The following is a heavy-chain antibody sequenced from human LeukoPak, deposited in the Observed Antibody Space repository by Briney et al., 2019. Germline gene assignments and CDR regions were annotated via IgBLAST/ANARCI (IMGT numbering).Heavy chain of an antibody. CDR2: MNPNSGNT. J-gene: IGHJ6*03. D-gene: IGHD6-13*01. V-gene: IGHV1-8*03. CDR3: ARVNEVPYSSSWYFYYYYYYMDV. Sequence: ASVKVSCKASGYTFTSYDINWVRQATGQGLEWMGWMNPNSGNTGYAQKFQGRVTITRNTSISTAYMELSSLRSEDTAVYYCARVNEVPYSSSWYFYYYYYYMDVWGKGTTVTVSS. CDR1: GYTFTSYD.